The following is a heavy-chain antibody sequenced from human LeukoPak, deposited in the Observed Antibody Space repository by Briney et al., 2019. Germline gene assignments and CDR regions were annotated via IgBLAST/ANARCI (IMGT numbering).Heavy chain of an antibody. CDR1: GFTFSSYE. J-gene: IGHJ4*02. CDR2: ISGSGGST. CDR3: AKGKAVAGGTGITGY. V-gene: IGHV3-23*01. Sequence: GGSLRLSCAASGFTFSSYEMNWVRQAPGKGLEWVSYISGSGGSTYYADSVKGRFTISRDNSKNTLYLQMNSLRAEDTAVYYCAKGKAVAGGTGITGYWGQGTLVTVSS. D-gene: IGHD6-19*01.